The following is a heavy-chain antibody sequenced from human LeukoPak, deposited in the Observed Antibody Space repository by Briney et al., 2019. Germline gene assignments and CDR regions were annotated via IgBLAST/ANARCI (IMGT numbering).Heavy chain of an antibody. V-gene: IGHV3-7*01. CDR3: ARSYYDSSGYYGY. D-gene: IGHD3-22*01. CDR1: GFTFSTYW. CDR2: IKQDGSET. J-gene: IGHJ4*02. Sequence: GGSLRLSCAVSGFTFSTYWMSWVRQAPGKGLEWVANIKQDGSETYYVDSVKGRFTISRDNAKNSLFLQMNSLRGEDTAVYYCARSYYDSSGYYGYWGQGTLVTVSS.